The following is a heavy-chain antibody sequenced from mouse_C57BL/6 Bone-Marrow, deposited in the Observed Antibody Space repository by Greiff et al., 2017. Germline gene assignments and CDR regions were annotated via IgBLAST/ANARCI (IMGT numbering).Heavy chain of an antibody. Sequence: DVKLVESGGGLVKPGGSLKLSCAASGFTFSSYAMSWVRQTPEKRLEWVATISDGGSYTYYPDNVKGRFTISRDNAKNHLYLQLSHLESEDTAMYYCARDNYWYFDVWGTGSTVTVAS. V-gene: IGHV5-4*01. CDR3: ARDNYWYFDV. J-gene: IGHJ1*03. CDR2: ISDGGSYT. CDR1: GFTFSSYA.